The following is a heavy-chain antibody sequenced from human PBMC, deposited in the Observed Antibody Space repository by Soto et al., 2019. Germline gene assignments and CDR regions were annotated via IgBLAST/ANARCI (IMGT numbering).Heavy chain of an antibody. CDR3: AKGAGRSWHWYFDP. CDR2: ISEDGSDK. CDR1: GFTFRSYV. Sequence: GGSLRLSCAASGFTFRSYVTHWVRQAPGKGLEWVAVISEDGSDKYYAGSVQGRFTISRDDSRNTLYLQMNSLRTDDTSVYCCAKGAGRSWHWYFDPRGRGTLVTVSS. D-gene: IGHD6-13*01. J-gene: IGHJ2*01. V-gene: IGHV3-30*18.